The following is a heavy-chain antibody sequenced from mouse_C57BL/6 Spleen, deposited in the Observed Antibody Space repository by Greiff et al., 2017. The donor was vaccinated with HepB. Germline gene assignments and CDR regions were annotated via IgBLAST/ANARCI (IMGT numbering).Heavy chain of an antibody. Sequence: QVQLKESGAELVRPGTSVKVSCKASGYAFTNYLIEWVKQRPGQGLEWIGVINPGSGGTNYNEKFKGKATLTADKSSSTAYMQLSSLTSEDSAVYFCARGAQAYYYAMDYWGQGTSVTVSS. V-gene: IGHV1-54*01. D-gene: IGHD3-2*02. CDR1: GYAFTNYL. CDR3: ARGAQAYYYAMDY. CDR2: INPGSGGT. J-gene: IGHJ4*01.